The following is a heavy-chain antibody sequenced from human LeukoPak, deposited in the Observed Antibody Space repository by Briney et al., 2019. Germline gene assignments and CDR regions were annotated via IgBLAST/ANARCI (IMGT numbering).Heavy chain of an antibody. Sequence: SGGSLRLSCAASGFTFSDYYMSWIRQAPGKGLEWVSYISSSSSYTKYADSVKGRFTISRDNAKNSLYLQMNSLRAEDTAVYYCASMLGSGSVSYLFDYWGQGTLVTVSS. J-gene: IGHJ4*02. V-gene: IGHV3-11*03. CDR3: ASMLGSGSVSYLFDY. CDR1: GFTFSDYY. CDR2: ISSSSSYT. D-gene: IGHD3-10*01.